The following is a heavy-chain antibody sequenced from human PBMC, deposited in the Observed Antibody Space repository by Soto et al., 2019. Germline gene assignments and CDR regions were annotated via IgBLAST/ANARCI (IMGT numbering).Heavy chain of an antibody. CDR3: ARGRYGEY. Sequence: QVHLVQSGAEVKKSGASVKVSCKGSGYDFTTYGITWVRQAPGQGLEWMAWISAHNGNTDYAQKLQGRVTVTRDTSTSTGYMELRSLRSDDTAVSYCARGRYGEYWGQGALVTVYS. D-gene: IGHD3-10*01. V-gene: IGHV1-18*01. J-gene: IGHJ4*02. CDR1: GYDFTTYG. CDR2: ISAHNGNT.